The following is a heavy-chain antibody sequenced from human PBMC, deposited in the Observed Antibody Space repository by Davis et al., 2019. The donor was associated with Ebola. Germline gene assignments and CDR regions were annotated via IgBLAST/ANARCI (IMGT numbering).Heavy chain of an antibody. CDR3: ARVYCSGGSCYGYAFDI. Sequence: SETLSLTCTVSGASISSRSYYWGWIRQPPGKGLEWVGSFSYGDNTHYYNPSLRSRVTISVDTSKNQFSLKLSSVTAADTAVYYCARVYCSGGSCYGYAFDIWGQGTMVTVSS. V-gene: IGHV4-39*01. CDR1: GASISSRSYY. CDR2: FSYGDNT. J-gene: IGHJ3*02. D-gene: IGHD2-15*01.